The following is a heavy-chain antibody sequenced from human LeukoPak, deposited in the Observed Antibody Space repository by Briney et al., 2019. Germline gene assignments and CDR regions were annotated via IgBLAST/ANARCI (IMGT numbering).Heavy chain of an antibody. CDR3: ARDAGVRDYYYGMDV. D-gene: IGHD2-21*01. Sequence: SETLSLTCTVSGGSVSSGGHYWSWIRQPPGKGLKWIGYMHNSGTPNYSPSLKSRVTMSADTSKNQFSLNLSSVTAADTAVYYCARDAGVRDYYYGMDVWGQGTTVTVSS. CDR2: MHNSGTP. CDR1: GGSVSSGGHY. V-gene: IGHV4-61*08. J-gene: IGHJ6*02.